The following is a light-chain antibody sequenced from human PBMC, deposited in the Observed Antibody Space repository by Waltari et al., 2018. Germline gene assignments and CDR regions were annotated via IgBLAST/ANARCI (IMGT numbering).Light chain of an antibody. CDR2: DAS. Sequence: EIVLTQSPATLSLSPGERATLSCRASQSVSSYLAWYQHKPGQAPRLLIYDASNRATGIPARCSGSGSGTDFTLTISSLEPEDFAVYYCQQRSNWPPTFGGGTKVEIK. CDR3: QQRSNWPPT. J-gene: IGKJ4*01. CDR1: QSVSSY. V-gene: IGKV3-11*01.